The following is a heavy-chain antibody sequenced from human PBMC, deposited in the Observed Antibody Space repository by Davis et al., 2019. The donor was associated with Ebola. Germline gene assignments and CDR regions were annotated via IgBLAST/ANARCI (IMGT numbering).Heavy chain of an antibody. CDR2: ISWNSGSI. CDR1: GFTFDDYA. V-gene: IGHV3-9*01. CDR3: AKDSVYGMDV. J-gene: IGHJ6*02. Sequence: GGSLRLSCAASGFTFDDYAMHWVRQAPGKGLEWVPGISWNSGSIGYADSVKGRFTISRDNAKNSLYLQMNSLRAEDTALYYCAKDSVYGMDVWGQGTTVTVSS.